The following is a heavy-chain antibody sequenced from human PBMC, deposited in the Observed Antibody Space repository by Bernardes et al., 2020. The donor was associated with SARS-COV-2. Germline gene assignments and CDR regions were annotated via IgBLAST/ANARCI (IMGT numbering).Heavy chain of an antibody. V-gene: IGHV1-2*04. CDR2: INPNSGGT. Sequence: ASVKVSCKASGYTFTGYYMHWVRQAPGQGLEWMGWINPNSGGTNYAQKFQGWVTMTRDTSISTAYMELSRLRSDDTAVYYCARGVRGNYPQDAFGYSSSWYYRPIATGGMDVWGQGTTVTVSS. CDR1: GYTFTGYY. D-gene: IGHD6-13*01. J-gene: IGHJ6*02. CDR3: ARGVRGNYPQDAFGYSSSWYYRPIATGGMDV.